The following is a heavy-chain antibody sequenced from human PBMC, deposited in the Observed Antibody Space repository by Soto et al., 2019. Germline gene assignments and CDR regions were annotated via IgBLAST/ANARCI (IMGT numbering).Heavy chain of an antibody. CDR1: GFTFSSYA. Sequence: PGGSLRLSCAASGFTFSSYAMHWVRQAPGKGLEWVAVISYDGSNKYYADSVKGRFTISRDNSKNTLYLQMNSLRAEDTAVYYCARGPGRQQLVRYYYYGMDVWGQGTTVTVSS. V-gene: IGHV3-30-3*01. D-gene: IGHD6-13*01. J-gene: IGHJ6*02. CDR3: ARGPGRQQLVRYYYYGMDV. CDR2: ISYDGSNK.